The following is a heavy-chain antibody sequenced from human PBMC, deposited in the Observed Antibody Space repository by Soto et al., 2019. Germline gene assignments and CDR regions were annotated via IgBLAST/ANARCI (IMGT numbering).Heavy chain of an antibody. J-gene: IGHJ4*02. CDR1: GFTFSDNY. D-gene: IGHD2-15*01. Sequence: EVQLVESGGGLVQPGGSLRLSCAASGFTFSDNYMDWVRQAPGKGLEWVARSRDKANSYTAEYAASVKGRFTISRDDSENSLYLQMKSLKTEDTAVYYCARASRYCSGGSCYAGGDCWGQGTLVTVSS. V-gene: IGHV3-72*01. CDR3: ARASRYCSGGSCYAGGDC. CDR2: SRDKANSYTA.